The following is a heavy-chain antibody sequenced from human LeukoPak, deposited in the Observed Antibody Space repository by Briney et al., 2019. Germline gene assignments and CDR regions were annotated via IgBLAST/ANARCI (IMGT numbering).Heavy chain of an antibody. CDR2: ISTYNGDT. CDR3: ARDGVFSGAYALGY. V-gene: IGHV1-18*01. Sequence: GASVKVSCKASGYTFISYNINWVREAPGQGLEWMGWISTYNGDTNSAQRLQGRVTMTTDTSTSTAYMELRSLRSEDTAVYYCARDGVFSGAYALGYWGQGTLVTVSS. J-gene: IGHJ4*02. D-gene: IGHD3-16*01. CDR1: GYTFISYN.